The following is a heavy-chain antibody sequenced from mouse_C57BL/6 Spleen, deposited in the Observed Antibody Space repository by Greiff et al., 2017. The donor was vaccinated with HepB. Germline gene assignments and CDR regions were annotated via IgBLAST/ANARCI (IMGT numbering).Heavy chain of an antibody. CDR2: ISSGSSTI. J-gene: IGHJ4*01. D-gene: IGHD1-1*01. V-gene: IGHV5-17*01. CDR1: GFTFSDYG. Sequence: EVKLQESGGGLVKPGGSLKLSCAASGFTFSDYGMHWVRQAPEKGLEWVAYISSGSSTIYYADTVKGRFTISRDNAKNTLFLQMTSLRSEDTAMYYCARDYYGSKDYAMDYWGQGTSVTVSS. CDR3: ARDYYGSKDYAMDY.